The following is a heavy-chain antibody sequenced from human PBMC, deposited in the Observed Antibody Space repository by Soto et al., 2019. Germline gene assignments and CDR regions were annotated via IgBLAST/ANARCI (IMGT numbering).Heavy chain of an antibody. D-gene: IGHD3-10*01. CDR1: GFTFSSYS. CDR3: ARDGGSRASALDY. J-gene: IGHJ4*02. V-gene: IGHV3-21*01. CDR2: ISSSSSYI. Sequence: GGSLRLSCAASGFTFSSYSMNWVRQAPGKGLEWVSSISSSSSYIYYADSVKGRFTISRDNAKNSLYLQMNSLRAEDTAVYYCARDGGSRASALDYWGQGTLVTVSS.